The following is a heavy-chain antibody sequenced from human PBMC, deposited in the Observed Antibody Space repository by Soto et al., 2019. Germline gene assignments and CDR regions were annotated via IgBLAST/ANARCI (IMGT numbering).Heavy chain of an antibody. CDR3: ATGVIWIGYFTVDS. V-gene: IGHV1-69*13. Sequence: SVNVSCKASGGTFSSYAISWVRQAPGQGLEWLGGFIPVYRTLNYAQKFQGRVTITADESTGTAYMTLSSLASDDTAVYYCATGVIWIGYFTVDSWGQGTRVTVSS. CDR2: FIPVYRTL. CDR1: GGTFSSYA. D-gene: IGHD3-3*01. J-gene: IGHJ4*02.